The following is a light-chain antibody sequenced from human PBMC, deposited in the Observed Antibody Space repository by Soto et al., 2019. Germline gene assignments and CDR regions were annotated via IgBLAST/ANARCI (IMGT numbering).Light chain of an antibody. Sequence: DIVMTQSADSLAVSLGERATINCKSSQSVFSNSNNKKYLAWYQQKPGQPPKLLIHRASIRESGVPDRFSGSGSGTDFTLTINSLQAEDVAVYYCQQYYSTPWTFGQGTKVAIK. V-gene: IGKV4-1*01. J-gene: IGKJ1*01. CDR1: QSVFSNSNNKKY. CDR2: RAS. CDR3: QQYYSTPWT.